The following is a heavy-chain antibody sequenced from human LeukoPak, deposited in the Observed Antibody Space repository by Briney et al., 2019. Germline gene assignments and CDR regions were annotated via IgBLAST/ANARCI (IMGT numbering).Heavy chain of an antibody. Sequence: ASVKVSCKASGYTFTGYYMHWVRQAPGQGLEWMGWINPNSGGTNYAQKFQGRVTMTRDTSISTAYMELSRLRSDDTAVYYCALNYYGSGSYSYYWGQGTLVTVSS. CDR1: GYTFTGYY. J-gene: IGHJ4*02. V-gene: IGHV1-2*02. CDR2: INPNSGGT. CDR3: ALNYYGSGSYSYY. D-gene: IGHD3-10*01.